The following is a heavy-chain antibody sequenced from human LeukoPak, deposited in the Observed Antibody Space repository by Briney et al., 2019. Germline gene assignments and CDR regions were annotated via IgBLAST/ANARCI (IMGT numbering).Heavy chain of an antibody. D-gene: IGHD4-17*01. J-gene: IGHJ4*02. CDR3: APASTTVTAPSFYYFAT. V-gene: IGHV1-69*04. CDR2: GIPILGIA. Sequence: GASVTVSCKASGVAFSSYAISWVRHAHGQGLEWMGRGIPILGIANYAQKLQGRVTITADKSTSIAYLELSSLSSEDTAVYYCAPASTTVTAPSFYYFATWGQGPLVTVSS. CDR1: GVAFSSYA.